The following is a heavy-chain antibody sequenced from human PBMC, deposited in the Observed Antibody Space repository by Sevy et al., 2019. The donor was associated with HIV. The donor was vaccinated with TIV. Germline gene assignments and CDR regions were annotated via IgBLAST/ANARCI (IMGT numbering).Heavy chain of an antibody. V-gene: IGHV3-33*01. CDR3: ARDLEFYDYGDYGPAFMPDY. CDR2: MWFDGSNT. Sequence: GGSLRLSCAASGFTFSTYGMHWVSQAPGKGLEWVAVMWFDGSNTYYADSVKGRFTISRDIAKNTLHLQMNSLRAEDTAVYYCARDLEFYDYGDYGPAFMPDYWGQGTLVTVSS. J-gene: IGHJ4*02. D-gene: IGHD4-17*01. CDR1: GFTFSTYG.